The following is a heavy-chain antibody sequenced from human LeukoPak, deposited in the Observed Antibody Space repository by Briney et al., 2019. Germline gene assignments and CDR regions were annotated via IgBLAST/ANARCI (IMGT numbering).Heavy chain of an antibody. V-gene: IGHV3-66*01. D-gene: IGHD3-22*01. CDR3: ARGVSWGSSGLLYYYYYMDV. Sequence: GGSLGLSCAASGFTVSSNYMSWVRQAPGKGLEWVSVIYSGGSTYYADSVKGRFTISRDNSKNTLYLQMNSLRAEDTAVYYCARGVSWGSSGLLYYYYYMDVWGKGTTVTISS. CDR2: IYSGGST. CDR1: GFTVSSNY. J-gene: IGHJ6*03.